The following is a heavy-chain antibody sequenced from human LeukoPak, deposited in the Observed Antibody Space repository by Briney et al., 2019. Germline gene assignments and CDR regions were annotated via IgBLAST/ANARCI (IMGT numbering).Heavy chain of an antibody. CDR1: GFTFSSYW. CDR2: IKQDGSEK. V-gene: IGHV3-7*01. J-gene: IGHJ6*03. CDR3: ARDRHYYYYYMDV. Sequence: AGGSLRLSCAASGFTFSSYWMSWVRQAPGKGLEWVANIKQDGSEKYYVDSVKGRFTISRDNAKNSLYLQMNSLRAEDTAVYYCARDRHYYYYYMDVWGKGTTVTVSS.